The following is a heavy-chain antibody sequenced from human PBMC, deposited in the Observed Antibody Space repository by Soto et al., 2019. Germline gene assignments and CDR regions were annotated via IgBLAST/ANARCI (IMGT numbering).Heavy chain of an antibody. CDR3: AREVRHGVDSVWFDP. CDR1: GGSISSYY. Sequence: SETLSLTCTVSGGSISSYYWSWIRQPPGKGLEWIGYIYYSGSTNYNPSLKSRVTISVDTSKNQFSLKLSSVTAADTAVYYCAREVRHGVDSVWFDPWGQGTLVTVSS. J-gene: IGHJ5*02. CDR2: IYYSGST. V-gene: IGHV4-59*01. D-gene: IGHD3-10*01.